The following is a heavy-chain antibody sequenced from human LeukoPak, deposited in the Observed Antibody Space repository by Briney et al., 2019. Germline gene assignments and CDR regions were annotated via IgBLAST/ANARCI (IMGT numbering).Heavy chain of an antibody. Sequence: GGSLRLSCAASGFIFGSYGMSWVRQAPGKGLEWVSGISGTGGSTYYADSVKGRFTISRDNSKNTLYLQMNSLRAEDTAVYYCAKGDTTWELPHDYWGQGTLVTVSS. D-gene: IGHD1-26*01. J-gene: IGHJ4*02. CDR1: GFIFGSYG. CDR2: ISGTGGST. CDR3: AKGDTTWELPHDY. V-gene: IGHV3-23*01.